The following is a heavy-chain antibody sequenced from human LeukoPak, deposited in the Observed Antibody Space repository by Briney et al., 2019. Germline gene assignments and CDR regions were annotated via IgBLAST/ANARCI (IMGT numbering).Heavy chain of an antibody. D-gene: IGHD3-3*01. V-gene: IGHV3-23*01. Sequence: GGSLRLSCAASGFTFSSYAMSWVRQAPGKGLEWVSAISGSDDNTYYADSVKGRFTISRDNSKNTLYLQMNSLRAEDTAIYYCAKVGRSDFWSASPFDSWGQGTLVTVSS. J-gene: IGHJ4*02. CDR2: ISGSDDNT. CDR3: AKVGRSDFWSASPFDS. CDR1: GFTFSSYA.